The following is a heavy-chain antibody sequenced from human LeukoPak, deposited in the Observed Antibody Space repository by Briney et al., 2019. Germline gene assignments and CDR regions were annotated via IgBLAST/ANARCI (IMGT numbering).Heavy chain of an antibody. J-gene: IGHJ4*02. CDR3: AKDAAVAGWFDY. CDR1: GFTFSSYW. Sequence: PGGSLRLSCAASGFTFSSYWMSWVRQAPGKGLEWVANIKQDGSEKYYADSVKGRFTISRDNSKNTLYLQMNSLRAEDTAVYYCAKDAAVAGWFDYWGQGTLVTVSS. V-gene: IGHV3-7*01. CDR2: IKQDGSEK. D-gene: IGHD6-19*01.